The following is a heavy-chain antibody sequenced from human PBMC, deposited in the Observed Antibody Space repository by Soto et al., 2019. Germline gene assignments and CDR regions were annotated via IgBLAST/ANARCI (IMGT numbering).Heavy chain of an antibody. J-gene: IGHJ6*02. V-gene: IGHV3-48*03. Sequence: PGGSLRLSCAASGFSFSNYAMNWVRQAPGKGLEWVSDISSSGSAIYYADSVKGRFTISRDNAKNSLYLQMNSLRAEDTAVYYCARDFTIAAPNYYGMDVWGQGTTVTVSS. CDR3: ARDFTIAAPNYYGMDV. D-gene: IGHD6-13*01. CDR1: GFSFSNYA. CDR2: ISSSGSAI.